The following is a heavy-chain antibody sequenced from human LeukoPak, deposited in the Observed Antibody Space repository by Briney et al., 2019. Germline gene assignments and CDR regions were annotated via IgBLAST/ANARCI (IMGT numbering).Heavy chain of an antibody. V-gene: IGHV3-23*01. D-gene: IGHD2-15*01. CDR1: GFTFSNFG. J-gene: IGHJ6*02. CDR2: ISGSTTST. Sequence: PGGSLRLSCAASGFTFSNFGMTWVRQAPGKGLEWFSAISGSTTSTNYADTVKGRFTSSRDNSKTTLYLQMNSLRAEDTAVYYCAKGGYCSGRSCPYGMDVWGQGTTVTVSS. CDR3: AKGGYCSGRSCPYGMDV.